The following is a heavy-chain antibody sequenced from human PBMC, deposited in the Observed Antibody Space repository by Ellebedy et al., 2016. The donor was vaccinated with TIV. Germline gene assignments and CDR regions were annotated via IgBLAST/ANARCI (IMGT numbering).Heavy chain of an antibody. V-gene: IGHV5-51*01. CDR3: ARYDSSGYYNVYYYGMDV. Sequence: GESLKISXKGSGYSFTSYWIGWVRQMPGKGLEWMGIIYPGDSDTRYSPSFQGQVTISTDKSISTAYLQWSSLKASDTAMYYCARYDSSGYYNVYYYGMDVWGQGTTVTVSS. D-gene: IGHD3-22*01. J-gene: IGHJ6*02. CDR1: GYSFTSYW. CDR2: IYPGDSDT.